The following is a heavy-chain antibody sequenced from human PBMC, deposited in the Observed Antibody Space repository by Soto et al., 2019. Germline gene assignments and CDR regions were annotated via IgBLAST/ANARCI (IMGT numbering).Heavy chain of an antibody. CDR3: ARDPPYCGSGCRSLSDY. D-gene: IGHD2-21*01. CDR2: INHSGST. V-gene: IGHV4-34*01. CDR1: GGSLSGYY. Sequence: SETLSLTCAVYGGSLSGYYGSWIRQPPGKGLEWIGEINHSGSTNYNPSLKSRVTISVDTSKNQFSLKLSSVTAEDTAVYCCARDPPYCGSGCRSLSDYWGQGTLVTVSS. J-gene: IGHJ4*02.